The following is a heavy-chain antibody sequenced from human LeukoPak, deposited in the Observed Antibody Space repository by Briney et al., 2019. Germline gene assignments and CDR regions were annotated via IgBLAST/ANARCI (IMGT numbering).Heavy chain of an antibody. J-gene: IGHJ4*02. CDR1: GGSFSGYY. Sequence: PSETLSLTCAVYGGSFSGYYWSWIRQPPGKGLEWIGSIYYSGSTYYNPSLKSRVTISVDTSKNQFSLKLSSVTAADTAVYYCARGRGYYTAIDYWGQGTLVTVSS. D-gene: IGHD5-18*01. V-gene: IGHV4-34*01. CDR2: IYYSGST. CDR3: ARGRGYYTAIDY.